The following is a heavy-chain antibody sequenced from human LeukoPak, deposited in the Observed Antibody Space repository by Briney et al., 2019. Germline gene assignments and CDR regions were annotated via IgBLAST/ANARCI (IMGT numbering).Heavy chain of an antibody. J-gene: IGHJ5*02. CDR3: ARGDFWSGYLDWFDP. D-gene: IGHD3-3*01. CDR1: GFTFSSYG. CDR2: IRYDGSNK. V-gene: IGHV3-30*02. Sequence: GGSLRLSCAASGFTFSSYGMHWVRQAPGKGLEWVAFIRYDGSNKYYADSVKGRFTISRDNSKNTLYLQMNSLRAEDTAVYYCARGDFWSGYLDWFDPWGQGTLVTVSS.